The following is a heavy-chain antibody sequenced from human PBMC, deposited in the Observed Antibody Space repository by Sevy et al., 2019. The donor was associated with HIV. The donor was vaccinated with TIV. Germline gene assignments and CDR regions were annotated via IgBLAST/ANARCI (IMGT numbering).Heavy chain of an antibody. J-gene: IGHJ6*02. CDR2: ISGSGGST. D-gene: IGHD2-15*01. CDR1: GFTFSSYA. CDR3: AKGYCDGGSCPRDYYYYGMDV. V-gene: IGHV3-23*01. Sequence: GGSLRLSCAASGFTFSSYAMSWVRQAPGKGLEWVSAISGSGGSTYSADSVEGRFTISRDNFKNTLYLQLSSLRVDDTAVYYCAKGYCDGGSCPRDYYYYGMDVWGQGTTVTVSS.